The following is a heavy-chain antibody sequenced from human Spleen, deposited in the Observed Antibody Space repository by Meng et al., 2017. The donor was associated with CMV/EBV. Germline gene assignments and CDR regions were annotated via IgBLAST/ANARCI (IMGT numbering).Heavy chain of an antibody. CDR1: GGSVTSAGYY. V-gene: IGHV4-30-4*08. CDR2: IDYTGNT. D-gene: IGHD4-11*01. CDR3: ARNDFSNFGWFFDL. J-gene: IGHJ2*01. Sequence: VSGGSVTSAGYYWSWIRQSPGKALEWIGYIDYTGNTDYNSSLESRVSISVDTSKNHFSLRLDSVTAADTAVYYCARNDFSNFGWFFDLWGRGTLVTSPQ.